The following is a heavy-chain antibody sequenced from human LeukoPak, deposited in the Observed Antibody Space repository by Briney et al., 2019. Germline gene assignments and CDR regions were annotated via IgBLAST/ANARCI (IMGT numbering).Heavy chain of an antibody. V-gene: IGHV4-30-2*01. CDR2: IYHSGST. CDR3: ARDRITGTTLGGNYYYYMDV. CDR1: GGSISSGGYY. D-gene: IGHD1-7*01. Sequence: SETLSLTCTVSGGSISSGGYYWSWIRQPPGKGLEWIGYIYHSGSTHYNPSLKSRVTISVDRSKNQFSLKLSSVTAADTAVYYCARDRITGTTLGGNYYYYMDVWGKGTTVTVSS. J-gene: IGHJ6*03.